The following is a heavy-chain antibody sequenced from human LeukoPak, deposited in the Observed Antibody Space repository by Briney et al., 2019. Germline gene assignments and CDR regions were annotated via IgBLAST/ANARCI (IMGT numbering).Heavy chain of an antibody. V-gene: IGHV3-23*01. D-gene: IGHD3-22*01. CDR1: GFTFSSYA. J-gene: IGHJ4*02. Sequence: GGSLRLSCVASGFTFSSYAMTWVRQAPGEGLEWVSAISATVGTTYYADSVKGRFTISRDNSEHTLYLQMDSLRADDTAVYYCARTPHYYDTSGYYVDYWGQGTLVTVSS. CDR3: ARTPHYYDTSGYYVDY. CDR2: ISATVGTT.